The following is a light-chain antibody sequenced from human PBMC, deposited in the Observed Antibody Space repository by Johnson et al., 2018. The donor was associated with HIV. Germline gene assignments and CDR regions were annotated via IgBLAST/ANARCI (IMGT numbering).Light chain of an antibody. CDR3: GTCVTSLCAQYV. V-gene: IGLV1-51*02. J-gene: IGLJ1*01. CDR1: SSNIGTNY. CDR2: VNN. Sequence: QSVLTQPPSVSAAPGQNVNISCSGGSSNIGTNYVSWYQQFPGPAPTLLFYVNNTRPSAFSHRFSDSHSATSPTLPLPGLQPAHEADYFCGTCVTSLCAQYVFVSGTKVTVL.